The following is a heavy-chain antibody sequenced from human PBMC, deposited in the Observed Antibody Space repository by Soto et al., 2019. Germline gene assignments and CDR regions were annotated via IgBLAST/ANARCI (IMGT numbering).Heavy chain of an antibody. V-gene: IGHV3-30-3*01. CDR1: GFTFSSYA. CDR2: ISYDGSNK. J-gene: IGHJ6*02. CDR3: ARVRVAAEYYYYGMDG. Sequence: QVQLVESGGGVVQPGRSLRLSCAASGFTFSSYAMHWVRQAPGKGLEWVAVISYDGSNKYYADSVKGRFTISRDNSKNTLYLQMNSLRAEDTAVYYCARVRVAAEYYYYGMDGWGQGTTVTVSS. D-gene: IGHD6-13*01.